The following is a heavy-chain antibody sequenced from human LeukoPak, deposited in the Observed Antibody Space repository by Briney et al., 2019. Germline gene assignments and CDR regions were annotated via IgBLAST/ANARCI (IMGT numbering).Heavy chain of an antibody. V-gene: IGHV3-23*01. D-gene: IGHD5-18*01. CDR3: YVDTAMEPYFDY. CDR2: ISGSGGST. CDR1: GYPFSSYA. Sequence: GGSLRLSCAASGYPFSSYAMSWVPRATGKGRERVSAISGSGGSTYYAESVKGRFTISRDNSKNTLYLQMNSLRAEDTAVYYCYVDTAMEPYFDYWGQGTLVTVSS. J-gene: IGHJ4*02.